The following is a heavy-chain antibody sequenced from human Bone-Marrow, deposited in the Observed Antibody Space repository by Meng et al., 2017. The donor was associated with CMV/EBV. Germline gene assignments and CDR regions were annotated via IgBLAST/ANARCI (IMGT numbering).Heavy chain of an antibody. CDR1: GFTFNTYA. D-gene: IGHD2-2*01. J-gene: IGHJ4*02. Sequence: GGSLRLSCAASGFTFNTYAMHWFRQAPGKGLEWVAVISYDGSNKYTADSVQGRLTISRDNSKNNLYLQMNSLTVEDTAVYYCARDGGEGYCSSTSCYWGGYFDYWGQGKLV. CDR3: ARDGGEGYCSSTSCYWGGYFDY. CDR2: ISYDGSNK. V-gene: IGHV3-30*04.